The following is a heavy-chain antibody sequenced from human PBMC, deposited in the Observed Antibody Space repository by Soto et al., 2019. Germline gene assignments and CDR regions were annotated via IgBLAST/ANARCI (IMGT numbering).Heavy chain of an antibody. J-gene: IGHJ4*02. Sequence: EVDLVESGGGLAQPGRSLRLSCVASGFTFDDHGMHWVRQIPGSGLQWVSGNSWNSGGIGYAESVKGRFTIFRDNAKNSLYLELNSLRQEDTALYYCVRDTSSGWHLKDHWGQGVQVSVSS. CDR1: GFTFDDHG. V-gene: IGHV3-9*01. CDR3: VRDTSSGWHLKDH. D-gene: IGHD3-9*01. CDR2: NSWNSGGI.